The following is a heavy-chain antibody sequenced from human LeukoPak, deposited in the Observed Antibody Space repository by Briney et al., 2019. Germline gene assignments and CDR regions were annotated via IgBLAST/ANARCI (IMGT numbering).Heavy chain of an antibody. D-gene: IGHD5-12*01. CDR1: GYTFTSYD. CDR2: MNPNSGDT. Sequence: ASVKVSCKSSGYTFTSYDINWVRQATGQGLEWMGWMNPNSGDTGYAQKFQGRVTMTRDTSISTAYMELSSLRSEDTAVYYCARGLREYSDDDFPIPGYWGQGTPVTVSS. CDR3: ARGLREYSDDDFPIPGY. J-gene: IGHJ4*02. V-gene: IGHV1-8*01.